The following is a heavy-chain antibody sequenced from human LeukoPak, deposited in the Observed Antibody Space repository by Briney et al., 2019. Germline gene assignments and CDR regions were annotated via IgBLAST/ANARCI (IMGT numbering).Heavy chain of an antibody. CDR2: ISAYNGNT. J-gene: IGHJ4*02. Sequence: MGWISAYNGNTNYAQKLQGRVTITTDTTTNTAYMDLRSLRSDDTAVYYCARESGYGDYGYWGQGTLVTVSS. D-gene: IGHD4-17*01. V-gene: IGHV1-18*01. CDR3: ARESGYGDYGY.